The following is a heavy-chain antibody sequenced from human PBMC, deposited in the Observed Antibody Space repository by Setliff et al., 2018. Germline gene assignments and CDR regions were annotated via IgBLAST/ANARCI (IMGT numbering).Heavy chain of an antibody. D-gene: IGHD2-15*01. CDR2: ISSGSNSI. J-gene: IGHJ4*02. V-gene: IGHV3-48*01. Sequence: GSLRLSCAASGFTFSFYSMNWVRQAPGKGLEWISYISSGSNSIDYADSVKGRFTIFRDNAKNSLYLQMDSLRAEDTAVYYCAKYTRVVTTTCFDYWGQGTLVTVSS. CDR1: GFTFSFYS. CDR3: AKYTRVVTTTCFDY.